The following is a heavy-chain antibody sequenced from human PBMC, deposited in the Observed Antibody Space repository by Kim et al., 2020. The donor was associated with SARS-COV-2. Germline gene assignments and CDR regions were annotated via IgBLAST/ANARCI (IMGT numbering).Heavy chain of an antibody. D-gene: IGHD3-10*01. V-gene: IGHV3-30*18. J-gene: IGHJ4*02. Sequence: GGSLRLSCAASGFTFSNYGMHWVLQAPGKGLEWVAIISYDGSNKYYADSVKGRFTISRDNSKNTLYLQMNSLRVEDTAVYYCAKDRRYYYGSGSYSLGLDYWGQGTLVTVSS. CDR3: AKDRRYYYGSGSYSLGLDY. CDR1: GFTFSNYG. CDR2: ISYDGSNK.